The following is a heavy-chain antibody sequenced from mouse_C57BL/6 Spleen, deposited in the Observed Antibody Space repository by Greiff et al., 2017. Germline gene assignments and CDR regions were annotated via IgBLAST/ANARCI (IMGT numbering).Heavy chain of an antibody. J-gene: IGHJ3*01. V-gene: IGHV1-26*01. Sequence: EVQLQQSGPELVKPGASVKISCKASGYTFTDYYMNWVKQSHGKSLEWIGDINPNNGGTSYNQKFKGKATLTVDKSSSTAYMELRSLTSEDSAVYYCARKDWDLLGQWFAYWGQGTLVTVSA. CDR2: INPNNGGT. CDR3: ARKDWDLLGQWFAY. D-gene: IGHD4-1*01. CDR1: GYTFTDYY.